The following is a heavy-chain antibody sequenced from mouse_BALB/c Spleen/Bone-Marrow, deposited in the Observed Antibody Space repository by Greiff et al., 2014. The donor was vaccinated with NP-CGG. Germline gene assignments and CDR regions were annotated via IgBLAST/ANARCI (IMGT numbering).Heavy chain of an antibody. CDR1: GYSITSDYA. D-gene: IGHD1-1*01. V-gene: IGHV3-2*02. J-gene: IGHJ4*01. Sequence: EVQLVESGPGLVKPSQSLSLTRTVTGYSITSDYAWNWIRQFPGNKLEWMGYISYSGSTSYNPSLKSRISITRDTSKNQFFLQLNSATTEDTATYYCARYYGSSYYAMDYWGQGTSVTVSS. CDR2: ISYSGST. CDR3: ARYYGSSYYAMDY.